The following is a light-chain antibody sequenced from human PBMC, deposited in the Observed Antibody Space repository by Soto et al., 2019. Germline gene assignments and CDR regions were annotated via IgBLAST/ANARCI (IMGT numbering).Light chain of an antibody. CDR2: GAS. J-gene: IGKJ1*01. CDR1: QSVSSN. V-gene: IGKV3-15*01. Sequence: EIVMTQSPATLSVSPGERATLSCRASQSVSSNLAWYQQKPGQAPRLLIYGASTRATGIPARFSGSGSGTEFTLTISSLQSEDFAIYYCQQYNYWPLFGQGTKVEIK. CDR3: QQYNYWPL.